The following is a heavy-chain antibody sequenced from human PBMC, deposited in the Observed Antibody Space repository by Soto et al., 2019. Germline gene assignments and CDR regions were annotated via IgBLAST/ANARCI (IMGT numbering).Heavy chain of an antibody. CDR1: GYIVTRSG. CDR3: ARGGGAYDV. J-gene: IGHJ3*01. V-gene: IGHV1-18*03. CDR2: ISEYGDS. Sequence: QVQLVQSGAEVKRPGATVKVSCKASGYIVTRSGSNWLRQAPGQGLEWMGCISEYGDSNYSEKLQDRVSLTTDTYTNTAYMELRSLGSDDMGVYYCARGGGAYDVWGQGTRITVSS.